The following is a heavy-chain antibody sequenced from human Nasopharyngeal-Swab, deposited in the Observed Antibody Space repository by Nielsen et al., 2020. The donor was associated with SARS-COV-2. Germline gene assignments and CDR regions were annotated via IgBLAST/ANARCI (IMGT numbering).Heavy chain of an antibody. V-gene: IGHV4-61*01. Sequence: SETLSLTCTVSGGSVSSDIYSWSWIRQPPGKGLAWIGYVVYSGRTNYNPSLKSRVTISVDTSKDQFSLKLNSVTAADTAMYFCARTTTTTPFDSWGQGTLVAVSS. CDR2: VVYSGRT. J-gene: IGHJ4*02. D-gene: IGHD1-1*01. CDR1: GGSVSSDIYS. CDR3: ARTTTTTPFDS.